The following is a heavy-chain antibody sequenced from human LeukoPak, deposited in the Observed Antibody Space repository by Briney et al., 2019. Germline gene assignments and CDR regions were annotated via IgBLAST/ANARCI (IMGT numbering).Heavy chain of an antibody. CDR1: GYTFTGYY. J-gene: IGHJ4*02. CDR3: ARELVGDYEGLFDY. D-gene: IGHD4-17*01. Sequence: ASVKVSCKASGYTFTGYYMHWVRQAPGQGLEWMGWINPNSGGTNYAQKFQGRVTMTRDTSISTAYMELSRLRSDDTAVYYCARELVGDYEGLFDYWGQGTLVTVSS. CDR2: INPNSGGT. V-gene: IGHV1-2*02.